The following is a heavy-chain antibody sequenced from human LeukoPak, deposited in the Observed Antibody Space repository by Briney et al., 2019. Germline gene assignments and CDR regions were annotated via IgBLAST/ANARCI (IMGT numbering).Heavy chain of an antibody. V-gene: IGHV4-4*08. CDR3: ARIPLGYSGAYYFDY. CDR1: GGSISSYY. CDR2: IYSSGST. D-gene: IGHD5-12*01. Sequence: SETLSLTCTVSGGSISSYYWSWIRQPPGKGLEWIGYIYSSGSTSYNPSFKSRVTVSVDTSKNQFSLKLSSVTAADTAVYYCARIPLGYSGAYYFDYWGQGTLVTVSP. J-gene: IGHJ4*02.